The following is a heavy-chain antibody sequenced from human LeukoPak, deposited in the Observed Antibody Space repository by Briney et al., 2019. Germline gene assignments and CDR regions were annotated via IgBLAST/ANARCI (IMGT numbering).Heavy chain of an antibody. J-gene: IGHJ4*02. V-gene: IGHV4-4*07. CDR2: VSTSGNT. D-gene: IGHD5-12*01. CDR1: GASISTSY. Sequence: PSETLSLTCTVSGASISTSYWGWIRQPAGKGLEWIGRVSTSGNTNYNPSLKSRVTMSVDTSKNQFSLNLSSVTAADTAVYFCARDLPGYCGLHSDSWGQGTLVTVSS. CDR3: ARDLPGYCGLHSDS.